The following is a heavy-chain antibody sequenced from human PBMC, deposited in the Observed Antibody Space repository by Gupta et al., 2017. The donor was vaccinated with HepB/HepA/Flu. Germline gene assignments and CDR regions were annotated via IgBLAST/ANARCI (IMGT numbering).Heavy chain of an antibody. D-gene: IGHD1-7*01. Sequence: EVQLLESGGGLVQPGGSLRLSCAASGFTFSSYAMSWVRQAPGKGLEWVSGISGSGGSTYYADSVKGRFTISRDNSKSTLFLQMNSLRVEDTAEYYCAGALSATITHNWFDPWGQGTLVTVSS. J-gene: IGHJ5*02. CDR3: AGALSATITHNWFDP. V-gene: IGHV3-23*01. CDR1: GFTFSSYA. CDR2: ISGSGGST.